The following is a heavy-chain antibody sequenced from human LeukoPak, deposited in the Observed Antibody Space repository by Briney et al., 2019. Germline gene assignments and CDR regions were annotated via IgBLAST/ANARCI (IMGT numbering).Heavy chain of an antibody. J-gene: IGHJ5*02. Sequence: SETLSLTCTVSGGSIGSYYGSWIRQPPGRGPEWVGYIYYSGSTNYNPSLQSRVTISVDTSKNQFSLKLSSVTAADTAVYYCAREDGTTGTTAWFDPWGQGTLVTVSS. CDR2: IYYSGST. CDR3: AREDGTTGTTAWFDP. CDR1: GGSIGSYY. D-gene: IGHD1-1*01. V-gene: IGHV4-59*01.